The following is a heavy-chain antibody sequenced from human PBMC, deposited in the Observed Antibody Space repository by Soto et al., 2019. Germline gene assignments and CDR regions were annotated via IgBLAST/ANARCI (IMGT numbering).Heavy chain of an antibody. J-gene: IGHJ3*02. CDR1: GYTFTSYA. Sequence: QVQLVQSGAEVKKPGASVKVSCKASGYTFTSYAMHWVRQAPGQRLEWMGWINAGNGNTKYSQKFQGRVTITRDTSASRAYMELSRLRSEDTAVYYCARGDRFLEWLTGNAFDIWGQGTMVTVSS. D-gene: IGHD3-3*01. CDR2: INAGNGNT. V-gene: IGHV1-3*01. CDR3: ARGDRFLEWLTGNAFDI.